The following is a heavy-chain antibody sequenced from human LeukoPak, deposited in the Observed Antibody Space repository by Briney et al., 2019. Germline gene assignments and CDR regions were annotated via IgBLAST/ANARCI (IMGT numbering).Heavy chain of an antibody. J-gene: IGHJ4*02. CDR2: ISYDGSNK. Sequence: GRSLRLSCAASGFTFSSYAMHWVRQAPGKGLEWAAVISYDGSNKYYADSVKGRFTISRDNSKNTLYLQMNSLRPEDTAVYYCARDGPDYGDFDYWGQGTLVTVSS. CDR1: GFTFSSYA. D-gene: IGHD4-17*01. CDR3: ARDGPDYGDFDY. V-gene: IGHV3-30*04.